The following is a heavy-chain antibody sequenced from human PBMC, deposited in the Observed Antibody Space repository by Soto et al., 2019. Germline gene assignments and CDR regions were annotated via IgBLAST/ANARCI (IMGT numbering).Heavy chain of an antibody. D-gene: IGHD3-22*01. V-gene: IGHV3-30*03. CDR2: ISHDGSNT. Sequence: QVQLVESGGGVVQPGRSLRLSCAASGFTFSAYGIHWVRQAPGKGLEWVAVISHDGSNTNYADSVKGRFTFSRDNSKDTVYMQMNSLRAEDPAVYYCAQNNYYYSSRGYYVFDSWGQGTLVTVSS. CDR1: GFTFSAYG. CDR3: AQNNYYYSSRGYYVFDS. J-gene: IGHJ4*02.